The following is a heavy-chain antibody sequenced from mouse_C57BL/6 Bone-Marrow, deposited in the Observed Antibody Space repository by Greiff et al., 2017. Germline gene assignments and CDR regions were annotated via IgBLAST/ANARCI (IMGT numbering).Heavy chain of an antibody. D-gene: IGHD2-4*01. V-gene: IGHV8-8*01. CDR3: ARPRVMITTPYYWYFDV. Sequence: QVTLKVSGPGILQPSQTLSLTCSFSGFSLSTFGMGVGWIRQPSGKGLEWLAHIWWDDDKYYNPALESLLTISKDTSKNQVFLKIANVDTADTATYYCARPRVMITTPYYWYFDVWGTGTTVTVSS. CDR1: GFSLSTFGMG. J-gene: IGHJ1*03. CDR2: IWWDDDK.